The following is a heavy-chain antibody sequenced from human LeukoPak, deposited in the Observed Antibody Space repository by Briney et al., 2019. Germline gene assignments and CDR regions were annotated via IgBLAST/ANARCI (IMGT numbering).Heavy chain of an antibody. CDR1: GFTFSSYA. CDR3: AMDITHFDGI. CDR2: ISGSGGST. Sequence: GGSLRLSCAASGFTFSSYAMSWVRQAPGKGLEWVSAISGSGGSTYYADSVKGRFTISRDNAKKSLYLEMNSLRAEDTAVYYCAMDITHFDGIWGQGTMVIVSS. J-gene: IGHJ3*02. D-gene: IGHD3-9*01. V-gene: IGHV3-23*01.